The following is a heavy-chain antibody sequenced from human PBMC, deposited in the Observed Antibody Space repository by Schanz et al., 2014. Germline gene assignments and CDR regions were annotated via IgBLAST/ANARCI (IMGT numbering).Heavy chain of an antibody. V-gene: IGHV3-74*02. CDR2: INSVGSNT. Sequence: EEQLVESGGGLVQPGGSLRLSCAASGFTFSSHWMHWVRQDPGKGLVWVARINSVGSNTDYADSVTGRFTISGDSSKYTVYLQMNSLRADDTAVYYCAKGPYYYYYMDVWGNGTTVTVSS. J-gene: IGHJ6*03. CDR3: AKGPYYYYYMDV. CDR1: GFTFSSHW.